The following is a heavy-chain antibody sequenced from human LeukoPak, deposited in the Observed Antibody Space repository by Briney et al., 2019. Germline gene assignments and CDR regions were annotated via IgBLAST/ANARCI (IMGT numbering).Heavy chain of an antibody. CDR2: INPNSGGT. CDR1: GYTFTGYY. J-gene: IGHJ3*02. CDR3: ARAMYYDYVWGSSPSAFDI. V-gene: IGHV1-2*02. D-gene: IGHD3-16*01. Sequence: GASVKVSCKASGYTFTGYYMHWVRQAPGQGLEWMGWINPNSGGTNYARKFQGRVTMTRDTSISTAYMELSRLRSDDTAEYYCARAMYYDYVWGSSPSAFDIWGQGTMVTVSS.